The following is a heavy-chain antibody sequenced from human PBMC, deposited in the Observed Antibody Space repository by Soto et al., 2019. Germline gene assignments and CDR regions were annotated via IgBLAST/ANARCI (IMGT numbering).Heavy chain of an antibody. CDR3: AREVGDGYNSLFNAFDI. Sequence: GGSLRLSCAASGFTFSSYAMSWVRQAPGKGLEWVSAISGSGGSTYYADSVKGRFTISRDNTKNTLYLQMNSLRAEDTAVYYCAREVGDGYNSLFNAFDIWGQGTMVTVSS. CDR2: ISGSGGST. D-gene: IGHD5-12*01. J-gene: IGHJ3*02. CDR1: GFTFSSYA. V-gene: IGHV3-23*01.